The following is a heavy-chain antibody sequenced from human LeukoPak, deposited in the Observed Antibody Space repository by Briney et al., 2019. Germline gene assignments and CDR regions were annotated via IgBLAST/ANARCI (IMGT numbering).Heavy chain of an antibody. CDR1: GGTFSSYA. CDR3: ARERPSGGGAFDI. CDR2: IIPIFGTA. D-gene: IGHD5-12*01. V-gene: IGHV1-69*06. J-gene: IGHJ3*02. Sequence: SVKVSCKASGGTFSSYAISWVRQAPGQGLEWMGGIIPIFGTANYAQKFQGRVTITADKSTSTAYMELSSLRSGDTAVYYCARERPSGGGAFDIWGQGTMVTVSS.